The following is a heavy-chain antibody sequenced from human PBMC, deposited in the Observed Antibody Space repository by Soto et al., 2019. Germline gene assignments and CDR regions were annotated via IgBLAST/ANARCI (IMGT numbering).Heavy chain of an antibody. D-gene: IGHD5-18*01. V-gene: IGHV5-10-1*01. CDR3: ARRDRGGYNDHDAFDI. Sequence: GVSLKISCKGSGYRFTSYWISWVRQMPGKGLEWMGKIDPSDYYTNYSPSFQGPVTISADKSISTAYLQWSSLKASDTAMYYCARRDRGGYNDHDAFDIWGQGTMVTVSS. CDR1: GYRFTSYW. CDR2: IDPSDYYT. J-gene: IGHJ3*02.